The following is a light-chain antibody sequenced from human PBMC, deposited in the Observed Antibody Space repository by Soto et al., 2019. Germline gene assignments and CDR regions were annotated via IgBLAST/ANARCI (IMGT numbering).Light chain of an antibody. CDR3: QQSYSTPPT. Sequence: DIQMTQSPSSLSASVGDRVTITCRASQSISSYLNWYQQKPGKAPKPLIYAASSLQSGVPSRFSGSGSGTDFTLTISSLQPEDFATYYCQQSYSTPPTFGGGTKV. J-gene: IGKJ4*01. V-gene: IGKV1-39*01. CDR1: QSISSY. CDR2: AAS.